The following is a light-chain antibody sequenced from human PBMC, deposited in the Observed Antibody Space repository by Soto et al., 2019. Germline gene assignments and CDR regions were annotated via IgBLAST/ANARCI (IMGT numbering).Light chain of an antibody. CDR1: SSDVGGYNY. CDR3: ISYAGSNLLYV. Sequence: QSVLTQPPSASGSPGQSVTISCTGTSSDVGGYNYVSWYQQHPGKAPKLMIYEVSKRPSGVPDRFSGSKSGNTASLTVSGLQAEDEAEYYFISYAGSNLLYVFGTGTKVTVL. V-gene: IGLV2-8*01. CDR2: EVS. J-gene: IGLJ1*01.